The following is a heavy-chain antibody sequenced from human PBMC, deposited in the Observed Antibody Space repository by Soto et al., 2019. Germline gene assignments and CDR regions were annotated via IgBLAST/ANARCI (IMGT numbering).Heavy chain of an antibody. CDR3: ARGRGRRAQARPGSWFDP. D-gene: IGHD6-6*01. J-gene: IGHJ5*02. V-gene: IGHV4-34*01. CDR2: INHSGST. CDR1: GGSFSGYY. Sequence: KTSETLSLTCAVYGGSFSGYYWSWIRQPPGKGLEWIGEINHSGSTNYNPSLKSRVTISVDTSKNQFSLKLSSVTAADTAVYYCARGRGRRAQARPGSWFDPWGQGTLVTVSS.